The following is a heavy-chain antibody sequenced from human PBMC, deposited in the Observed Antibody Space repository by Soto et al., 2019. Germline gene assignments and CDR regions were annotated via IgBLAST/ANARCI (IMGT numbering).Heavy chain of an antibody. CDR3: ARFYYDSSGYLPSPYYYYYGMDV. V-gene: IGHV3-7*01. Sequence: ETLSLTCTVSGGSISSGGYYWSWIRQHPGKGLEWVANIKQDGSEKNYVDSVKGRFTISRDNAKNSLYLQMNSLRAEDTAVYYCARFYYDSSGYLPSPYYYYYGMDVWGQGTTVTVSS. J-gene: IGHJ6*02. D-gene: IGHD3-22*01. CDR2: IKQDGSEK. CDR1: GGSISSGGYY.